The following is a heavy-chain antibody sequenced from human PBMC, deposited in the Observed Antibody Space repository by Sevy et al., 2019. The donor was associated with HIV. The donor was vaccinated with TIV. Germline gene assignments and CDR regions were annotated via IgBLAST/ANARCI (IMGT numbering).Heavy chain of an antibody. CDR3: AREKAVAGISYYYYYGMDV. CDR2: ISSSGSTI. Sequence: GGSLRLACAASGFTFSDYYMSWIHQAPGKGLEWVSYISSSGSTINYEDSVKGRFTISRDNAKNSLYLQMNSLRAEDTAVYYCAREKAVAGISYYYYYGMDVWGQGTTVTVSS. D-gene: IGHD6-19*01. V-gene: IGHV3-11*01. J-gene: IGHJ6*02. CDR1: GFTFSDYY.